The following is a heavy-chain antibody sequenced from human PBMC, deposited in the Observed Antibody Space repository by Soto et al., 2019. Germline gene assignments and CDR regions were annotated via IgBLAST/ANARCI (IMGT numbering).Heavy chain of an antibody. CDR3: AGAPSEGVHAFDI. V-gene: IGHV1-69*12. CDR2: IIPIFGTA. J-gene: IGHJ3*02. CDR1: GGTFSSYA. Sequence: QVQLVQSGAEVTKPGSSVKVSCKASGGTFSSYAISWLRQAPGQGLEWMGGIIPIFGTANYARKFQSRVTITADEVTSTAYMELSSLRSEDTAVYCCAGAPSEGVHAFDIWGQGTMVTVSS.